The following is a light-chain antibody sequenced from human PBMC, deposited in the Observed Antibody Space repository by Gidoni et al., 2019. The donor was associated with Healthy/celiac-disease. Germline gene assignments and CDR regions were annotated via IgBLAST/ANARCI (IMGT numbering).Light chain of an antibody. J-gene: IGKJ1*01. Sequence: DIVMTQSPDSLAVSLGVMATINCKSSQSVLYSSNNKNYLAWYQQKPGQPPKLLIYWASTRESGVPDRFSGSGSGTDFTLTISSLQAEDVAVYYCQQYYSTPWTFGQGTKVEIK. CDR3: QQYYSTPWT. V-gene: IGKV4-1*01. CDR2: WAS. CDR1: QSVLYSSNNKNY.